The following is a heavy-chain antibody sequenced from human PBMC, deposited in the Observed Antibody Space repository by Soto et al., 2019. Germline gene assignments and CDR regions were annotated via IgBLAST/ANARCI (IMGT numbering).Heavy chain of an antibody. CDR3: ARNKWLSGYSNGYYYYYGMDV. J-gene: IGHJ6*02. V-gene: IGHV1-3*01. D-gene: IGHD3-22*01. Sequence: ASVKVSCKASGYTFTSYAMHWVRQAPGQRLEWMGWINAGNGSTKYSQKFQGRVTITRDTSASTAYMELSSLRSEDTAVYYCARNKWLSGYSNGYYYYYGMDVWGQGTTVTVSS. CDR1: GYTFTSYA. CDR2: INAGNGST.